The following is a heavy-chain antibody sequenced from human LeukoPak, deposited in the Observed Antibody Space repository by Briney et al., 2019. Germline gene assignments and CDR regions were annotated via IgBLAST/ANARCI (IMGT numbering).Heavy chain of an antibody. V-gene: IGHV4-39*01. CDR1: GGSMSSNNYY. CDR3: AKIGGYMVRGVENWFDP. Sequence: SETLSLTCTVSGGSMSSNNYYWGWIRQPPGKGLEWFGSIDYSGSTNYNPSLKSRVTIFVDTSKSQFSLKVTSVTAADTAVYYCAKIGGYMVRGVENWFDPWGQGTLVTVSS. CDR2: IDYSGST. D-gene: IGHD3-10*01. J-gene: IGHJ5*02.